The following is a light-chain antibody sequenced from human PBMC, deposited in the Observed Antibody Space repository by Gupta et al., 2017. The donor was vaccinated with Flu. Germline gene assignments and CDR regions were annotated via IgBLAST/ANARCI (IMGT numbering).Light chain of an antibody. J-gene: IGKJ2*01. CDR3: EQLDTTPYT. CDR2: AS. V-gene: IGKV4-1*01. Sequence: ASARESGVPHRFSGSGYGTDFTLTISSPHTEDVAVHYCEQLDTTPYTFGQGTNLEIK.